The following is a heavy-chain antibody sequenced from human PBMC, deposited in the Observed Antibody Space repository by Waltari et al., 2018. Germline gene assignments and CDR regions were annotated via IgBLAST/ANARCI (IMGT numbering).Heavy chain of an antibody. CDR2: IYYSGST. J-gene: IGHJ3*02. V-gene: IGHV4-59*01. Sequence: QVQLQESGPGLVKPSETLSLTCTVSGGSISSYYWSWIRQPPGKGLEWIGYIYYSGSTTYNPSLKSRVTISVDTSKNQFSLKLSSVTAADTAVYYCAKGYYYDSSGPTEGAFDIWGQGTMVTVSS. D-gene: IGHD3-22*01. CDR1: GGSISSYY. CDR3: AKGYYYDSSGPTEGAFDI.